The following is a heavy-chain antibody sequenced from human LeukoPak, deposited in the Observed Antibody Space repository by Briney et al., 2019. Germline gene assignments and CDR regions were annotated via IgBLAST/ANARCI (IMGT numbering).Heavy chain of an antibody. CDR1: GFTFSSYG. Sequence: GGSLRLSCAASGFTFSSYGMHWVRQAPGKGLEWVAVISYDGSNKYYADSVKGRFTISRDNSKNTLYLQMNSLRAEDTAVYYCARATIAVAELDYWGQGTLVTVSS. CDR3: ARATIAVAELDY. V-gene: IGHV3-30*03. D-gene: IGHD6-19*01. CDR2: ISYDGSNK. J-gene: IGHJ4*02.